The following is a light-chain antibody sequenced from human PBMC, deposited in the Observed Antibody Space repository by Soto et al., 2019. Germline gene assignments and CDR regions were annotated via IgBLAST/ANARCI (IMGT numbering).Light chain of an antibody. J-gene: IGKJ4*02. CDR1: QSVSSSF. CDR3: RQYGSASLT. Sequence: ELVMTQSPATLSVSPGERATLSCRASQSVSSSFVACQQQPGQDPSLLLYGGSSRATGITDRWSGSGSGTAFFLTIIRRVEEDYVVDYCRQYGSASLTFGEGTKVDIK. V-gene: IGKV3-20*01. CDR2: GGS.